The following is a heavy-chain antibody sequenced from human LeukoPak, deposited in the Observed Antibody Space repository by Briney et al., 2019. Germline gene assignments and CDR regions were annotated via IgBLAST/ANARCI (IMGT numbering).Heavy chain of an antibody. D-gene: IGHD3-3*01. CDR1: GYTFTGYY. J-gene: IGHJ3*02. CDR3: ATVKYYDFWSGYSAFDI. V-gene: IGHV1-24*01. Sequence: ASVKVSCKASGYTFTGYYMHWVRQAPGKGLEWMGGFDPEDGETIYAQKFQGRVTMTEDTSTDTAYMELSSLRSEDTAVYYCATVKYYDFWSGYSAFDIWGQGTMVTVSS. CDR2: FDPEDGET.